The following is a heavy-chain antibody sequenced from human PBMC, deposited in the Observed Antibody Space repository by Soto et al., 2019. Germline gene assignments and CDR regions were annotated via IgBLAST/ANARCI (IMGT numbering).Heavy chain of an antibody. J-gene: IGHJ4*02. Sequence: VQLVESGGGVVQPGRSLRLSCAASGFTFSSYGMHWVRQAPGKGLEWVAVISYDGSNKYYADSVKGRFTISRDNSKNTLYLQMNSLRAEDTAVYYCAKSLGPSFGELDYWGQGTLVTVSS. CDR1: GFTFSSYG. CDR3: AKSLGPSFGELDY. CDR2: ISYDGSNK. D-gene: IGHD3-10*01. V-gene: IGHV3-30*18.